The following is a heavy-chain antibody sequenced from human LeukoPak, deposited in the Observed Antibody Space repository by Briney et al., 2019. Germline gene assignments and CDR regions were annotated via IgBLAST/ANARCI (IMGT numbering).Heavy chain of an antibody. CDR1: GGSISSYY. CDR3: ARVSKKAVAADAFDI. Sequence: QASETLSLTCAVSGGSISSYYWSWIRQPAGKGLEGIGRIYTSGSTNYNPSLKSRVTMSVDTSKNQFSLKLSSVTAADTAVYYCARVSKKAVAADAFDIWGQGTMVTVSS. CDR2: IYTSGST. D-gene: IGHD6-19*01. V-gene: IGHV4-4*07. J-gene: IGHJ3*02.